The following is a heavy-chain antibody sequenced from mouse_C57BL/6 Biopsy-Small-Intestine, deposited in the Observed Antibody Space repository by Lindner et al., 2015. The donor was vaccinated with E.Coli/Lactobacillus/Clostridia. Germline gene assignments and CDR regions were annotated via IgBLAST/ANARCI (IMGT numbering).Heavy chain of an antibody. CDR3: VTPPRRPWIWVAPPR. CDR1: GYTFTDYG. D-gene: IGHD1-1*02. J-gene: IGHJ4*01. Sequence: SVKVSCKASGYTFTDYGINWVRQAPGQGLEWMGWISTSNGDTDSAQKFQGRVTMTTDTSTGTAYMELRSLRSDDTAVIYCVTPPRRPWIWVAPPRWGQGTLVTVSS. CDR2: ISTSNGDT. V-gene: IGHV1-74*01.